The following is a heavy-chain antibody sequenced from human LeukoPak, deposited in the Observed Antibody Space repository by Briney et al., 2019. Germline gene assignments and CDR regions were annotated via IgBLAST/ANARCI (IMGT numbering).Heavy chain of an antibody. CDR1: GFTFEDYA. V-gene: IGHV3-9*03. J-gene: IGHJ6*03. D-gene: IGHD1-26*01. CDR2: ISWNSGSI. Sequence: AGGSLSLSWAASGFTFEDYAMHWVRQAPGKGLEWVSGISWNSGSIGYADSVKGRFTISRDNAKNSLYLQMNSLRAEDMALYYCAKDGGAPPGGYMDVWGKGTTVTVSS. CDR3: AKDGGAPPGGYMDV.